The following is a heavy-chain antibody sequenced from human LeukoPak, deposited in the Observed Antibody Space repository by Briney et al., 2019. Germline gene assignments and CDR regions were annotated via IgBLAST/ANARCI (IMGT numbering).Heavy chain of an antibody. D-gene: IGHD5-24*01. CDR2: IYPGDSDT. Sequence: GESLKISCKGSGYSITSYWIGWVRQMPGKGLEWMGIIYPGDSDTRYSPSFQGQVTISADKSISTAYLQWGSLKASDTAMYYCARLLGMATITVDYWGQGTLVTVSS. J-gene: IGHJ4*02. CDR3: ARLLGMATITVDY. CDR1: GYSITSYW. V-gene: IGHV5-51*01.